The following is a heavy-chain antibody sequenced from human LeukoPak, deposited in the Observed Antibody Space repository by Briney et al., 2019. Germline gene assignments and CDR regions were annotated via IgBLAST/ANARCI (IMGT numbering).Heavy chain of an antibody. CDR3: ARSVVRGLYNSFDP. CDR1: GFTFSSYA. D-gene: IGHD3-10*01. V-gene: IGHV3-30-3*01. J-gene: IGHJ5*02. CDR2: ISYDGSHK. Sequence: GGSLRLSCAASGFTFSSYAMHWVRQAPGKGLEWVAVISYDGSHKYNADCVKGRFTISRDNSKNTLYLQMNSLRAEDTAVYYCARSVVRGLYNSFDPWGQGTLVTVSS.